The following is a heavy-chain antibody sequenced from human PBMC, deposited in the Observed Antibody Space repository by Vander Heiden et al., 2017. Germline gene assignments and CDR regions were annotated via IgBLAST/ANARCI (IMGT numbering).Heavy chain of an antibody. J-gene: IGHJ4*02. Sequence: QVQLQESGPGLVKPSETLSLTCTVSGGSISSYSWSWIRQPPGKGLEWIGYIYYSGSTNYNPSLKSRVTISVDTSKNQFSLKLSSVTAADTAVYYCARDSIRSSGWYGGYFDYWGQGTLVTVSS. V-gene: IGHV4-59*01. CDR3: ARDSIRSSGWYGGYFDY. CDR1: GGSISSYS. CDR2: IYYSGST. D-gene: IGHD6-19*01.